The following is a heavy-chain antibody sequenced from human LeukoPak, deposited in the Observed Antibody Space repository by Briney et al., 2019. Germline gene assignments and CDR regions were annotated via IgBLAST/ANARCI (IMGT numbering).Heavy chain of an antibody. D-gene: IGHD6-13*01. CDR2: INPKSGGT. J-gene: IGHJ5*02. Sequence: ASVKVSCKTSGYTFTDYYLHWVRQAPGQGLEWMGWINPKSGGTNYAQNFQGRVTMTRDTSTSTAYMELNSQRSDDTAVYYCARGRSAAGAFSKRPELFDPWGQGTRVTVSS. CDR3: ARGRSAAGAFSKRPELFDP. V-gene: IGHV1-2*02. CDR1: GYTFTDYY.